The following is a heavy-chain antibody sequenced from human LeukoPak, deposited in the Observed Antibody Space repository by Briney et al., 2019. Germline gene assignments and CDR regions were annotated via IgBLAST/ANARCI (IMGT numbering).Heavy chain of an antibody. CDR2: INGKGRST. CDR1: GFTFNGYA. CDR3: ARGRLRLGSFSLTYLYGMDV. D-gene: IGHD1-26*01. J-gene: IGHJ6*02. Sequence: GGSLRLSCTASGFTFNGYARNWVRQAPGRGLEWVAGINGKGRSTAYVDSVKGRFTIYRDNTKNSLSLQMSSLRAGDTALYHCARGRLRLGSFSLTYLYGMDVWGQGTTVTVSS. V-gene: IGHV3-20*01.